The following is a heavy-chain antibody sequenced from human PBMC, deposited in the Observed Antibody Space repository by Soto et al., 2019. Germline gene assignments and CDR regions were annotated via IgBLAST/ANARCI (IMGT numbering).Heavy chain of an antibody. CDR1: GFTFSSYS. Sequence: HPGGSLRLSCAASGFTFSSYSMNWVRQAPGKGLEWVSYISSSSSTIYYADSVKGRFTISRDNAKNSLYLQMNSLRDEDTAVYYCARAGGYSSPIYYYYYGMDVWGQGTTVTVSS. V-gene: IGHV3-48*02. J-gene: IGHJ6*02. CDR2: ISSSSSTI. D-gene: IGHD5-18*01. CDR3: ARAGGYSSPIYYYYYGMDV.